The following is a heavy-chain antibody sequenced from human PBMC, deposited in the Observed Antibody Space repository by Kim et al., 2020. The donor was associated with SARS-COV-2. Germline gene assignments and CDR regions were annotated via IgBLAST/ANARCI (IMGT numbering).Heavy chain of an antibody. CDR3: ARESQLPHAFDI. CDR2: IYSGGST. Sequence: GGSLRLSCAASGFTVSSNYMSWVRQAPGKGLEWVSVIYSGGSTYYADSVKGRFTISRDNSKNTLYLQMNSLRAEDTAVYYCARESQLPHAFDIWGQGTMVTVSS. CDR1: GFTVSSNY. J-gene: IGHJ3*02. V-gene: IGHV3-53*01. D-gene: IGHD2-2*01.